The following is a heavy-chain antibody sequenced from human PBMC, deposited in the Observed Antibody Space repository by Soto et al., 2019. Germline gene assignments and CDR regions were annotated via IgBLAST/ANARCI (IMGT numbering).Heavy chain of an antibody. D-gene: IGHD2-21*02. CDR1: GFTFSSYG. J-gene: IGHJ4*02. V-gene: IGHV3-30*18. Sequence: QVQLVEAGGCVVQPGRSLRLSCEASGFTFSSYGMHWVRQAPGKGLEWVAVISYDGSNKYYADSVKGRFTISRDNSKNTLKLQMNSLRAEDTAVYYCAKDKRAVVVTAPFDYWGQETLVTDSS. CDR3: AKDKRAVVVTAPFDY. CDR2: ISYDGSNK.